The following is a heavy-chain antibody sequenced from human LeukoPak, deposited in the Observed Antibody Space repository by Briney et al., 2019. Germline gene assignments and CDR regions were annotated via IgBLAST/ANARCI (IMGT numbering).Heavy chain of an antibody. CDR1: GGSISSGDYY. J-gene: IGHJ3*02. D-gene: IGHD6-6*01. Sequence: SETLSLTCTVSGGSISSGDYYWSWIRQPPGKGLEWIGYIYYSGSTYYNPSLKSRVTISVDTSKNQFSLKLSSVTAADTAVYYCARVRQLEGAFDIWGQGTMVTVSS. CDR2: IYYSGST. CDR3: ARVRQLEGAFDI. V-gene: IGHV4-30-4*02.